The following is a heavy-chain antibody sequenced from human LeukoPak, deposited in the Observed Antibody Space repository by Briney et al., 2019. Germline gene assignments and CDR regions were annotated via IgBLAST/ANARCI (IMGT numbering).Heavy chain of an antibody. V-gene: IGHV1-2*02. CDR3: ARERRYYYDSSGYYYYFDY. Sequence: GASVKVSCKASGYTFTGYYMHWVRQAPGQGLEWMGWINPNSGGTNYAQKFQGRVTMTRDTSISTAYMELSRLRSDDTAVYYCARERRYYYDSSGYYYYFDYWGQGTLVTVSS. CDR1: GYTFTGYY. CDR2: INPNSGGT. D-gene: IGHD3-22*01. J-gene: IGHJ4*02.